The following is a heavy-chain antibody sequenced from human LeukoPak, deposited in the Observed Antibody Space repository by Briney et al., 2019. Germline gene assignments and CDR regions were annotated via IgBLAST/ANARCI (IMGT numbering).Heavy chain of an antibody. Sequence: GGSLRLSCAASGFTVSSNYMSWVRQAPGKGLEWVSVIYSGGSTYYADSVKGRFTISRDNSKNTLYLKMNSLRAEDTAVYYCARDSLRSHGMDVWGKGTTVTVSS. CDR3: ARDSLRSHGMDV. V-gene: IGHV3-53*01. CDR1: GFTVSSNY. J-gene: IGHJ6*04. CDR2: IYSGGST. D-gene: IGHD1-26*01.